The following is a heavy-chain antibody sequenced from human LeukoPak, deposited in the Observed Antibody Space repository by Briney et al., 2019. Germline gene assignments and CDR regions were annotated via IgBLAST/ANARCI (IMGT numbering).Heavy chain of an antibody. J-gene: IGHJ6*02. CDR1: GFTFSSYA. V-gene: IGHV3-30-3*01. D-gene: IGHD3-10*01. CDR3: ARYMVRGVTASNGMDV. CDR2: ISYDGSNK. Sequence: GGSLRLSCAASGFTFSSYAMHWVRQAPGKGLEWVAVISYDGSNKYYADSAKGRFTISRDNSKNTLYLQMNSLRAEDTAVYYCARYMVRGVTASNGMDVWGQGTTVTVSS.